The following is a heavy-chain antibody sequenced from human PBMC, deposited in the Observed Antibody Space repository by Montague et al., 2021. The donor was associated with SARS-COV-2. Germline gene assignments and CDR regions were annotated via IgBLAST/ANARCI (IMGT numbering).Heavy chain of an antibody. Sequence: SLRLSCAASGFNFRNHILNWVRQAPGKGLEWLSSISSSSSYIFYAESVKGRFTIPRDDAKNSLYLEMSSLSAEDTAVYCCARDGDGDNCNLFYGMDVWGQGTTVTVSS. V-gene: IGHV3-21*01. CDR1: GFNFRNHI. J-gene: IGHJ6*01. CDR2: ISSSSSYI. CDR3: ARDGDGDNCNLFYGMDV. D-gene: IGHD5-24*01.